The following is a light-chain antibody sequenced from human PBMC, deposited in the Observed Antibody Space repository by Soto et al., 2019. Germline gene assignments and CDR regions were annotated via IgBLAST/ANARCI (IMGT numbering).Light chain of an antibody. V-gene: IGKV3-15*01. Sequence: EIVLTQSPATLSVSPGERATLSCRASQSVGTNLAWYQQKPRQAPRLLIYAASTRAPGLPARFSGSGSGTEFTLTISSLQSEDFAVYYCQQYNNWPTWTFGQGTKVDIK. CDR3: QQYNNWPTWT. CDR1: QSVGTN. CDR2: AAS. J-gene: IGKJ1*01.